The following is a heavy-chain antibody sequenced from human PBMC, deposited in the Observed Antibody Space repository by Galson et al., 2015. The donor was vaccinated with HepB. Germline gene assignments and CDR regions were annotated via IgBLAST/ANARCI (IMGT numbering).Heavy chain of an antibody. Sequence: TLSLTCTVSGGSISSGGYYWSWIRQHPGKGLEWIGYIYYSGSTYYNPSLKSRVTISVDTSKNQFSLKLSSVTAADTAVYYCARVKQQLPEWFNWFDPWGQGTLVTVSS. J-gene: IGHJ5*02. CDR3: ARVKQQLPEWFNWFDP. CDR1: GGSISSGGYY. CDR2: IYYSGST. V-gene: IGHV4-31*03. D-gene: IGHD6-13*01.